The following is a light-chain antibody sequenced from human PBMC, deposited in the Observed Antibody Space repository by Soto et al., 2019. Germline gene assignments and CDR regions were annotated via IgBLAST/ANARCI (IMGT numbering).Light chain of an antibody. CDR3: QQYNSYPRT. CDR2: GAS. Sequence: EIVMTQSPATLSVSPGERATLSCRASQSVSSNLAWYQQKPGQAPRLLIYGASTRATGIPARFSGSGSGTEFTLTISSLQSEDLAVYYCQQYNSYPRTFGQGTKVDIK. J-gene: IGKJ1*01. V-gene: IGKV3-15*01. CDR1: QSVSSN.